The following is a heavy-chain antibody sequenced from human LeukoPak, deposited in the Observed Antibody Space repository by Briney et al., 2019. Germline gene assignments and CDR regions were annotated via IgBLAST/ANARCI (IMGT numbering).Heavy chain of an antibody. Sequence: GGSLRLSCAASGFTFSSYAMSWVRQAPGKGLEWVAVISYDGSNKYYADSVKGRFTISRDNSKNTLYLQMNSLRAEDTAVYYCARGSPYYFDYWGQGTLVTVSS. J-gene: IGHJ4*02. CDR3: ARGSPYYFDY. V-gene: IGHV3-30*04. CDR2: ISYDGSNK. CDR1: GFTFSSYA.